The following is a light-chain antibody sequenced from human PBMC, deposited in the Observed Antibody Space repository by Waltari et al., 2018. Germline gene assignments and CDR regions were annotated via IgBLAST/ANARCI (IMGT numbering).Light chain of an antibody. CDR1: SLRNYY. J-gene: IGLJ2*01. CDR3: NSRDSSGNHLV. V-gene: IGLV3-19*01. CDR2: GKN. Sequence: SSELTQDPAVSVALGQTVRITCQGDSLRNYYASWYQQKPGQAPVLVIYGKNNRPSGIQDRFSGSSSGNTASLTITGAQAEDEADYYCNSRDSSGNHLVFGGGTKLTVL.